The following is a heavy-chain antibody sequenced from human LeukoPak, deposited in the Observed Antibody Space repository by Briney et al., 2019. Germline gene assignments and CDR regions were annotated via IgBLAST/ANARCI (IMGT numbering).Heavy chain of an antibody. CDR3: ARDPRAGISPY. CDR1: GASLGSSSYY. V-gene: IGHV4-39*02. Sequence: SETLSLTCAVYGASLGSSSYYWGWIRQPPGKGLELIGSLYFYGSTSYNPSLQSRLTISVDSSKNQLSLKLTSVTAADTAVYYCARDPRAGISPYGGQGTLVTVSS. CDR2: LYFYGST. D-gene: IGHD1-1*01. J-gene: IGHJ4*02.